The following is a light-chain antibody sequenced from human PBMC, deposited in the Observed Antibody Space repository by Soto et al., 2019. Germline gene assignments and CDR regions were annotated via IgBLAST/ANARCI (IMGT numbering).Light chain of an antibody. Sequence: QSALTQPRSVSGSPGQSVTISCTGTSSDVGGYNYVSWYQQHPGKAPKLMIYDVSKRPSGVPDRFSGSKSGKTASLTISGLQAEDEADYYCCSYAGSYVFGTGTKVTVL. CDR3: CSYAGSYV. J-gene: IGLJ1*01. CDR2: DVS. CDR1: SSDVGGYNY. V-gene: IGLV2-11*01.